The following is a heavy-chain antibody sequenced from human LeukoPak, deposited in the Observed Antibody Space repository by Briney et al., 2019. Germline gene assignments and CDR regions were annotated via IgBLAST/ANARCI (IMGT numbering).Heavy chain of an antibody. J-gene: IGHJ4*02. Sequence: GASVKVSCKASGYTFTSYDINWVRQATGQGLEWMGWMNPNSGNTDYAQKFQGRVTMTRNTSISTAYMELSSLRSEDTAVYYCARGVVGATYPYYFDYWGQGTLVTVSS. CDR2: MNPNSGNT. CDR3: ARGVVGATYPYYFDY. V-gene: IGHV1-8*01. CDR1: GYTFTSYD. D-gene: IGHD1-26*01.